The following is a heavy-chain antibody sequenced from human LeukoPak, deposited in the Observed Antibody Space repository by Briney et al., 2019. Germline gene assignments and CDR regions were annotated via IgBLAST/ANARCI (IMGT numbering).Heavy chain of an antibody. CDR3: AAGLYVAGYYYMDV. D-gene: IGHD3-16*02. V-gene: IGHV1-2*02. Sequence: ASVKVSCKASGYTFTGYYMHWVRQAPGQGLEWMGWINPNSGGTNYAQKFQGRVTMTRDTSISTAYMELSRLRSDDTAVYYCAAGLYVAGYYYMDVWGKGTTVTISS. CDR2: INPNSGGT. J-gene: IGHJ6*03. CDR1: GYTFTGYY.